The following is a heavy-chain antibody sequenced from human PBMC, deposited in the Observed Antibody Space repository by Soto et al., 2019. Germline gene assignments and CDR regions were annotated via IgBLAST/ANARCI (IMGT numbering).Heavy chain of an antibody. CDR1: GDSISSYY. CDR2: AFYGGNT. D-gene: IGHD5-12*01. Sequence: QVQLQESGPGLVKPSETLSLTCTVSGDSISSYYWSWIRQPPGTGLEWIGYAFYGGNTNYNPALKSRVTISVDTSKGQFALKLNSVTVADTAVEYCANHRSAWLRMEVFDVWGPGTMVTVSS. V-gene: IGHV4-59*08. J-gene: IGHJ3*01. CDR3: ANHRSAWLRMEVFDV.